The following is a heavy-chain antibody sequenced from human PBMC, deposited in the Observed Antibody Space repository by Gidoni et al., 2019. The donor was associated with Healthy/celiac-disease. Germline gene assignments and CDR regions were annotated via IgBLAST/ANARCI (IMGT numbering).Heavy chain of an antibody. V-gene: IGHV3-21*01. D-gene: IGHD4-17*01. Sequence: LEWVSSISSSSSYIYYADSVKGRFTISRDNAKNSLYLQMNSLRAEDTAVYYCATLYGVSGMDVWGQGTTVTVSS. CDR3: ATLYGVSGMDV. CDR2: ISSSSSYI. J-gene: IGHJ6*02.